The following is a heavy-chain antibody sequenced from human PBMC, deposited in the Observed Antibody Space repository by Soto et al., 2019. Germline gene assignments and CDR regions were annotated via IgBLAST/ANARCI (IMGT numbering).Heavy chain of an antibody. J-gene: IGHJ4*02. V-gene: IGHV3-74*01. D-gene: IGHD3-10*01. CDR3: GRDGSGPIDFDC. CDR1: GFTFTTYS. CDR2: INGDGSNT. Sequence: EVQLVESGGGLLQPGGSLRLSCAASGFTFTTYSMHWVRQAPGKGLVWVSRINGDGSNTAYADSVKGRFTISRDNAKNTRYLQLNSLRAEDTAVDYWGRDGSGPIDFDCWGQGTLVTLSS.